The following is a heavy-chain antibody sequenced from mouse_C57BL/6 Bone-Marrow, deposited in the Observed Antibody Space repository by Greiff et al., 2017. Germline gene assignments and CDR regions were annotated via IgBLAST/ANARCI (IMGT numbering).Heavy chain of an antibody. D-gene: IGHD1-1*01. J-gene: IGHJ3*01. Sequence: QVQLQQPGAELVMPGASVKLSCKASGYTFTSYWMHWVKQRPGQGLEWIGEIDPSDSYTNYNQKFKGKSTLTVDKSSSTAYMQLSSLTSEDSAVYYCARWGITTDFAYWGQGTLVTVSA. CDR2: IDPSDSYT. CDR1: GYTFTSYW. CDR3: ARWGITTDFAY. V-gene: IGHV1-69*01.